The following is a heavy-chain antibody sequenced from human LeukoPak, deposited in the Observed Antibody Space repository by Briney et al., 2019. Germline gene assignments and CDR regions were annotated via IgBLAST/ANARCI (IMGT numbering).Heavy chain of an antibody. Sequence: SETLSLTCAVYGGSFSGYYWSWIRQPPGKGLEWIGEINHSGSTNYNLSLKSRVTISVDTSKNQFSLKLSSVTAADTAVYYCARDGDSSGYPFDYWGQGTLVTASS. V-gene: IGHV4-34*01. D-gene: IGHD3-22*01. J-gene: IGHJ4*02. CDR2: INHSGST. CDR3: ARDGDSSGYPFDY. CDR1: GGSFSGYY.